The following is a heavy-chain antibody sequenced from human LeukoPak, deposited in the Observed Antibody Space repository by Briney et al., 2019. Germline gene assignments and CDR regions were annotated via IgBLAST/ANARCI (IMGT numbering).Heavy chain of an antibody. V-gene: IGHV4-30-4*01. D-gene: IGHD3-9*01. CDR3: ARDTYYDILTGYPGGFDP. CDR2: IYYSGST. CDR1: GGSISSGGYY. J-gene: IGHJ5*02. Sequence: SETLSLTCTVSGGSISSGGYYWSWIRQPPGKGLEWIGYIYYSGSTYYNPSLKSRVTISVDTSKNQFSLKLSSVTAADTAVYYCARDTYYDILTGYPGGFDPWGQGTLVTVSS.